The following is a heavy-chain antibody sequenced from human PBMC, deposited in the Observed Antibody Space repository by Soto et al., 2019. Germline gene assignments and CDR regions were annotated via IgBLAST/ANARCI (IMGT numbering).Heavy chain of an antibody. CDR2: IYYSGST. CDR1: GGSISSYY. J-gene: IGHJ6*02. Sequence: SETLSLTCTVSGGSISSYYWSWIRQPPGKGLEWIGYIYYSGSTNYNPSLKSRVTISVDTSKNQFSLKLSSVTAADTAVYYCAGDRVVFQQLVGVYYYGMDVWGQGTTVTVSS. V-gene: IGHV4-59*01. D-gene: IGHD6-6*01. CDR3: AGDRVVFQQLVGVYYYGMDV.